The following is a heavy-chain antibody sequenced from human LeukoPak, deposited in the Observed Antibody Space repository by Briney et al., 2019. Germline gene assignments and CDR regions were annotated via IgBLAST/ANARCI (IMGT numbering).Heavy chain of an antibody. J-gene: IGHJ2*01. CDR3: ARVGPIAVAGSWYFDL. CDR2: INHSGST. CDR1: GGSFSGYY. V-gene: IGHV4-34*01. Sequence: PSETLSLTCAVYGGSFSGYYWSWIRQPPGKGLEWIGEINHSGSTNYNPSLKSRVTISVDTSKNQFSLKLSSVTPEDTAVYYCARVGPIAVAGSWYFDLWGRGTLVTVSS. D-gene: IGHD6-19*01.